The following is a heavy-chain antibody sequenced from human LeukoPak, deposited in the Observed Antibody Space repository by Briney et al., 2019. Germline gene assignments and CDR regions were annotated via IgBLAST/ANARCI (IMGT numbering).Heavy chain of an antibody. J-gene: IGHJ4*02. V-gene: IGHV3-11*04. D-gene: IGHD6-25*01. CDR1: GFTFSDYY. CDR3: ARDRGAATDVFDY. Sequence: GGSLRLSCVASGFTFSDYYMSWIRQAPGKGLEWVSYIRSSGTTIHYADSVKGRFTISRDNAKNSLYLQMNSLRAEDTAVYYCARDRGAATDVFDYWGQGTLVTVSS. CDR2: IRSSGTTI.